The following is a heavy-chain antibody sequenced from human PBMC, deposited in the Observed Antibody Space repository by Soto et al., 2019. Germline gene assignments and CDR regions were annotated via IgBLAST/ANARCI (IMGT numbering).Heavy chain of an antibody. CDR1: GFAVTSNY. D-gene: IGHD6-25*01. J-gene: IGHJ4*02. Sequence: GGSLRLSCAASGFAVTSNYMSWVRQAPGKGLQWVSMIYSGGTTYYADSVKGRFTISRDHSKNTLYLQMSSLIAEDTAVYYCAKASGSAWVPFDTWGPGTLVTVSS. CDR3: AKASGSAWVPFDT. V-gene: IGHV3-53*01. CDR2: IYSGGTT.